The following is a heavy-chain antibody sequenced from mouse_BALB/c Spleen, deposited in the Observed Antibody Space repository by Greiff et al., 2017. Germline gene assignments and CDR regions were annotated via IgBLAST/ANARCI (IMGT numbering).Heavy chain of an antibody. CDR1: GFTFSSFG. J-gene: IGHJ3*01. Sequence: EVQVVESGGGLVQPGGSRKLSCAASGFTFSSFGMHWVRQAPEKGLEWVAYISSGSSTIYYADTVKGRFTISRDNPKNTLFLQMTSLRSEDTAMYYCARSLYDYDGGGFAYWGQGTLVTVSA. V-gene: IGHV5-17*02. CDR2: ISSGSSTI. D-gene: IGHD2-4*01. CDR3: ARSLYDYDGGGFAY.